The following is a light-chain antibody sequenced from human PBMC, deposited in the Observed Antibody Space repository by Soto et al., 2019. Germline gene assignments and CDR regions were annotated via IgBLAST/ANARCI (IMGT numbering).Light chain of an antibody. Sequence: EIVLTQFPATLALSPGARATLSCRASQSVGKFLVWYQQKPGQPPRLLMYDASFRAAGIPARFSGSGSGTDFTLTISSLEPEDFAIYYCQQRSSWPTFGQGTKVEIK. CDR2: DAS. CDR3: QQRSSWPT. CDR1: QSVGKF. J-gene: IGKJ1*01. V-gene: IGKV3-11*01.